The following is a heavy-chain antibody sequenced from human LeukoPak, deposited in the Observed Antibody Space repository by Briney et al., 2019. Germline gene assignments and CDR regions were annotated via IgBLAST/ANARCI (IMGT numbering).Heavy chain of an antibody. D-gene: IGHD6-13*01. Sequence: PGGSLRLSCAASGFTFGDYTMHWVRQTPGKGLEWVSLISWDGSSTFYADSVKGRFTISRDNSKNSLFLQMNTLRTEDTALYYCAKAEQQLSYTYDAFDIWGQGTMVTVSS. CDR2: ISWDGSST. CDR1: GFTFGDYT. CDR3: AKAEQQLSYTYDAFDI. V-gene: IGHV3-43*01. J-gene: IGHJ3*02.